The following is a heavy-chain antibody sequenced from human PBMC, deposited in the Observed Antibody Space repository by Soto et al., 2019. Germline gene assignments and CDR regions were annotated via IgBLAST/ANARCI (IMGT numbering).Heavy chain of an antibody. J-gene: IGHJ4*02. Sequence: GGSLRLSCAASGFTFRSNWMSWVRQAPGRGLEWVANIKPDGSGKYYLDSVRGRFTISRDNAENALFLQIDSLRVEDTAVYYCARDVGVQELDYWGQGTLVTVSS. D-gene: IGHD6-6*01. CDR1: GFTFRSNW. V-gene: IGHV3-7*01. CDR3: ARDVGVQELDY. CDR2: IKPDGSGK.